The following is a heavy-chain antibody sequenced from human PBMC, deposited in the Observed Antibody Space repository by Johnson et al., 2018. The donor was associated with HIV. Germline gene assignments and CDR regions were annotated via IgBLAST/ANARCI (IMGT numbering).Heavy chain of an antibody. Sequence: QVQLVESGGDFVKPGGSLRLSCAASGFIFSDYYMTWIRQAPGKGLESISYISSSGRTIYYADSVKGRFTMSRDNAKKSLYLQMNSLRAEDTAVYYCAREEGTDILTRGDAFDIWGQGTMVTVSS. CDR1: GFIFSDYY. CDR3: AREEGTDILTRGDAFDI. J-gene: IGHJ3*02. CDR2: ISSSGRTI. D-gene: IGHD3-9*01. V-gene: IGHV3-11*04.